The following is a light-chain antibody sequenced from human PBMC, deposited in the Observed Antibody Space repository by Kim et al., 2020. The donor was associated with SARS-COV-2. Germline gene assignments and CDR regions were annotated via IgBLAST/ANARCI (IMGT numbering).Light chain of an antibody. CDR3: SSYTSISTVV. CDR2: DVS. V-gene: IGLV2-14*03. J-gene: IGLJ3*02. CDR1: SSDVGSYNY. Sequence: QSALTQPASVSGSPGQSITISCTGTSSDVGSYNYVSWYQQHPGKVPKLMISDVSNRPSGVSNRFSGSKSGNTASLTISGLQAEDEADYYCSSYTSISTVVLGGGTQLTVL.